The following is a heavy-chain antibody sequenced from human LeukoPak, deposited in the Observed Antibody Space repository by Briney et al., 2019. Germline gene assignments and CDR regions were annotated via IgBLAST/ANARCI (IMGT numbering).Heavy chain of an antibody. J-gene: IGHJ6*04. D-gene: IGHD2-21*02. CDR3: ARGRRGIGGDLIYGMDV. V-gene: IGHV4-34*01. CDR1: GGSFSGYY. CDR2: TNHSGST. Sequence: SETLSPTCAVYGGSFSGYYWSWIRQPPGKGLEWIGETNHSGSTNYNPSLKSRVTISVDTSKNQFSLKLSSVTAADTAVYYCARGRRGIGGDLIYGMDVWGKGTTVTVSS.